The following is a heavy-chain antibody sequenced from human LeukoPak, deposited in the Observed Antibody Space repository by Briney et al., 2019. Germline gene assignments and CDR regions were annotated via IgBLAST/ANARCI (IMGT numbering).Heavy chain of an antibody. J-gene: IGHJ4*02. CDR2: IYSGGST. D-gene: IGHD3-3*01. V-gene: IGHV3-53*01. CDR3: ASTIFGVVPFDY. CDR1: GFTVSSNY. Sequence: GGSLRLSCAASGFTVSSNYMSWVRQAPGKGLEWVSVIYSGGSTYYADSVKGRFTISRDNSKNTLYLQMNSLRAEDTAVYYCASTIFGVVPFDYWGQGTLVTVSS.